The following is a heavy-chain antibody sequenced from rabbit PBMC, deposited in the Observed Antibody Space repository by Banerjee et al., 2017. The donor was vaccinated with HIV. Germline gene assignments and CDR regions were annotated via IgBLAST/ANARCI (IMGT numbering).Heavy chain of an antibody. J-gene: IGHJ4*01. V-gene: IGHV1S43*01. CDR3: ASDIYGYGAFNL. CDR2: TYSSSGIT. D-gene: IGHD6-1*01. Sequence: QQQLEESGGGLVKPGGTLTLTCKASGIDFSSYYYMCWVRQAPGKGLELIACTYSSSGITWYASWVNGRFTISKTSSTTVTLQMTSLTAADTATYFCASDIYGYGAFNLWGPGTLVTVS. CDR1: GIDFSSYYY.